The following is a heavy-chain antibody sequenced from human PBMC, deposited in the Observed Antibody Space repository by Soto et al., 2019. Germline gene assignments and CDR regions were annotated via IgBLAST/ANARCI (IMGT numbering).Heavy chain of an antibody. J-gene: IGHJ3*02. CDR2: IIPIFGTA. CDR3: ASSPLGGGLVSAFDI. Sequence: GASVKVSCKASGGTFSSYAISWLRQAPGQGLEWMGGIIPIFGTANYAQKFQGRVTITADKSTSTAYMELSSLRSEDTAVYYCASSPLGGGLVSAFDIWGQGTMVTVSS. D-gene: IGHD3-16*01. V-gene: IGHV1-69*06. CDR1: GGTFSSYA.